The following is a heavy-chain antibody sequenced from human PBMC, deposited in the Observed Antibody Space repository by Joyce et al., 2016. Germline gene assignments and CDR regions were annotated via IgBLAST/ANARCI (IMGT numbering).Heavy chain of an antibody. Sequence: EVQLVESGGVVVQPGGSLGLSCAASGFIFDDYAMYWVRQGPGKGLEWVSLISWDGVITHYADSVKGRFTISRDNSNNSLYLQMNSLRGEDTALYYCAKGILYLDVWGQGTTVTVSS. CDR2: ISWDGVIT. J-gene: IGHJ6*02. V-gene: IGHV3-43D*04. CDR3: AKGILYLDV. CDR1: GFIFDDYA. D-gene: IGHD2-8*01.